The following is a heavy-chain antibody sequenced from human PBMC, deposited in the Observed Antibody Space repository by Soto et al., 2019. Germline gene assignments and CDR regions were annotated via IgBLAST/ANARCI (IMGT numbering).Heavy chain of an antibody. CDR1: GYSFTSYW. D-gene: IGHD1-1*01. J-gene: IGHJ6*02. V-gene: IGHV5-10-1*01. CDR3: ARYNGGGSYGYYYYYGMDV. Sequence: GESLKISCKGSGYSFTSYWISWVRQMPGKGLEWMGRIDPSDSYTNYSPSFQGHVTISADKSISTAYLQWSSLKASDTAMYYCARYNGGGSYGYYYYYGMDVWGQGTTVTVSS. CDR2: IDPSDSYT.